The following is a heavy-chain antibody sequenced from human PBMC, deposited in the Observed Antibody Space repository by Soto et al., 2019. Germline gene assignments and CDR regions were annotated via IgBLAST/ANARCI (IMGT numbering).Heavy chain of an antibody. V-gene: IGHV3-23*01. CDR3: AKTHGGWFFDF. CDR2: ISDSDGTT. Sequence: GGSLRLSCAVSGFTFSNYAMSWVRQAPGEGLEWVSLISDSDGTTYYADSVKGRFTISTDNSKTTLYLQMNSLRAEDTALYYCAKTHGGWFFDFWGQGTVVTVSS. CDR1: GFTFSNYA. D-gene: IGHD6-19*01. J-gene: IGHJ4*02.